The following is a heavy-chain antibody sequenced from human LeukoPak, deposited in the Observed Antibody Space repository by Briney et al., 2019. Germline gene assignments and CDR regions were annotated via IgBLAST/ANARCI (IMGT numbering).Heavy chain of an antibody. D-gene: IGHD5-18*01. V-gene: IGHV3-20*04. CDR1: GFTFDDYG. CDR3: ARGGGDVDTAIPPYFDY. CDR2: INWNGGST. Sequence: GGSLRLSCAASGFTFDDYGMSWVRQAPGKGLEWVSGINWNGGSTGYADSVKGRFTISRDNAKSPLYLQMNSLRAEDTALYYCARGGGDVDTAIPPYFDYWGQGTLVTVSS. J-gene: IGHJ4*02.